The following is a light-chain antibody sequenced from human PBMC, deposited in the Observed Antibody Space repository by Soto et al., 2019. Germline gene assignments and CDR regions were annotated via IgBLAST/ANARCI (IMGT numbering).Light chain of an antibody. CDR1: SSDVGRYNY. J-gene: IGLJ2*01. CDR3: CSYAGSYSLL. CDR2: EVN. Sequence: QSALTQPPSASGSPGQSVTISCTGSSSDVGRYNYVSWYQQEPGKAPKLVIYEVNKRPSGVPDRFSGSKSGNTASLTVSGLQAEDEADYYCCSYAGSYSLLFGGGTKLTVL. V-gene: IGLV2-8*01.